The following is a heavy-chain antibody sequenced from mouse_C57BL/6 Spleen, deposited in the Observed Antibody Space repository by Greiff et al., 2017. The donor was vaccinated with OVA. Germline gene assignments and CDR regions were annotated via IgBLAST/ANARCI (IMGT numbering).Heavy chain of an antibody. V-gene: IGHV1-15*01. CDR1: GYTFTDYE. CDR3: TSPWYFDV. J-gene: IGHJ1*03. Sequence: QVHVKQSGAELVRPGASVTLSCKASGYTFTDYEMHWVKQTPVHGLEWIGAIDPETGGTAYNQKFKGKAILTADKSSSTAYMELRSLTSEDSAVYYCTSPWYFDVWGTGTTVTVSS. CDR2: IDPETGGT.